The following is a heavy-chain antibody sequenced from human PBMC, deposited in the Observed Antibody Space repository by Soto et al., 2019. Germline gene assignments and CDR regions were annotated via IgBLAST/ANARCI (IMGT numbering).Heavy chain of an antibody. CDR1: GGTFSSYA. V-gene: IGHV1-69*13. CDR3: ARVDEMATITGSFDY. CDR2: IIPIFGTA. J-gene: IGHJ4*02. D-gene: IGHD5-12*01. Sequence: SVKVSCKASGGTFSSYAISWVRQAPGQGLEWMGGIIPIFGTANYAQKFQGRVTITADESTSTAYMELSSLRSEDTAVYYCARVDEMATITGSFDYWGQGTLVTV.